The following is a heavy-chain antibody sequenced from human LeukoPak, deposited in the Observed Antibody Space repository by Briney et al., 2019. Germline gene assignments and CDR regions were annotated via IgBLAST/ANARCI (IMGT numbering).Heavy chain of an antibody. J-gene: IGHJ4*02. CDR2: INPNSGGT. Sequence: ASVKVSCKASGYTFTGYYMHRVRHAPGQGLEWMGWINPNSGGTNYAQKFQGRVTMTRDTSISTAYMELSRLRSDDTAVYYCARETYCSSTSCTSNSFDYWGQGTLVTVSS. V-gene: IGHV1-2*02. CDR3: ARETYCSSTSCTSNSFDY. D-gene: IGHD2-2*01. CDR1: GYTFTGYY.